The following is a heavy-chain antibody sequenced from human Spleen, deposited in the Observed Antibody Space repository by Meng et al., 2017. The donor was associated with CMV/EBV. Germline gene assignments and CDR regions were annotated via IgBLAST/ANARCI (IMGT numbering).Heavy chain of an antibody. CDR1: GGSISSSSYY. V-gene: IGHV4-39*01. D-gene: IGHD2-2*01. CDR2: INHSGST. J-gene: IGHJ5*01. CDR3: TKIGYCTRTSCSGNWFDS. Sequence: SETLSLTCTVSGGSISSSSYYWGWIRQPPGKGLEWIGEINHSGSTNYNPSLKSRVTISVDTSKNQFSLKLSSVTAADTAVYYCTKIGYCTRTSCSGNWFDSWGQGTPVTVSS.